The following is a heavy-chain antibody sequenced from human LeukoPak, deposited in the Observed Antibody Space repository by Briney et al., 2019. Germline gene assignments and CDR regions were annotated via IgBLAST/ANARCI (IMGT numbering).Heavy chain of an antibody. Sequence: PGGPLDPSFAASGFTFGSYPMGWAGQAPGKGRGWFSAFSGSGGSTYYADSVKGRFTISRDNSKNTLYLQMNSLRAEDTAVYYCAKGPAIVGATDYLYWGQGTLVTVSS. V-gene: IGHV3-23*01. J-gene: IGHJ4*02. CDR3: AKGPAIVGATDYLY. D-gene: IGHD1-26*01. CDR1: GFTFGSYP. CDR2: FSGSGGST.